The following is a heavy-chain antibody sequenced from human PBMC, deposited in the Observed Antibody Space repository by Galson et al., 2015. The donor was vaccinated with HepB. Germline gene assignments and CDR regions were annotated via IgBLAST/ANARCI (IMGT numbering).Heavy chain of an antibody. CDR3: ARYSSSSHDAFDI. CDR1: GYTFTSYD. J-gene: IGHJ3*02. V-gene: IGHV1-8*01. D-gene: IGHD6-6*01. CDR2: MNPNSGNT. Sequence: SVKVSCKASGYTFTSYDINWERQATGQGLEWMGWMNPNSGNTGYAQKFQGRVTMTRNTSISTAYMELSSLRSEDTAVYYCARYSSSSHDAFDIWGQGTMVTVSS.